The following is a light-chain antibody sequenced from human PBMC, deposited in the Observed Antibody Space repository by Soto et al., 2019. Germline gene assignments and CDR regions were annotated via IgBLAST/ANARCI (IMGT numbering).Light chain of an antibody. CDR3: SSYTSSNTLYV. V-gene: IGLV2-14*01. CDR2: DVS. J-gene: IGLJ1*01. Sequence: QSVLTQPASVSGSPGQSITISCTGTSSDVGGYNYVSWYQQHPGKAPKLMIYDVSNRPSGVSNRFSGSKSGNTASLTISGLQAEDEADYYCSSYTSSNTLYVFGTGTKPPS. CDR1: SSDVGGYNY.